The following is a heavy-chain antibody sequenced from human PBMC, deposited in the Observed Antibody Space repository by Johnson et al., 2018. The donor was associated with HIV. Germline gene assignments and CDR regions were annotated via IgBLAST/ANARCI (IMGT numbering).Heavy chain of an antibody. J-gene: IGHJ3*02. CDR2: IRYDGSSK. D-gene: IGHD1-26*01. CDR1: GFTFNTYG. CDR3: AKESKWESRTPHAFDI. Sequence: QVLLVESGGGVVQPGGSLRLSCAASGFTFNTYGMDWVRQAPGKGLEWVAFIRYDGSSKYYADSVKGRFTVSRDNSKNTLYLKMKSLRPEDTAVDYCAKESKWESRTPHAFDIWGQGTMVTVSS. V-gene: IGHV3-30*02.